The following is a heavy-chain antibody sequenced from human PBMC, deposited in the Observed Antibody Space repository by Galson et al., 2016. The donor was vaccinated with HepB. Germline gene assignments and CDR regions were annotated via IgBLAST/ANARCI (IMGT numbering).Heavy chain of an antibody. Sequence: SLRLSCATSGFNVGDYAMSWVRQAPGKGLEWVAFIRNKAFRETTEYAASVRDRFTISRGESYNIAYLQMDSLKTEDTAMYYCSRSDLITPTSQYICFGFLGPGTLVPSSS. D-gene: IGHD3-16*01. CDR3: SRSDLITPTSQYICFGF. J-gene: IGHJ2*01. CDR1: GFNVGDYA. V-gene: IGHV3-49*04. CDR2: IRNKAFRETT.